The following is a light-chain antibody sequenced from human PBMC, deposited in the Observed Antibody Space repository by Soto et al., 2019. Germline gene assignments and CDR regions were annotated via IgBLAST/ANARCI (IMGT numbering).Light chain of an antibody. CDR2: GAS. J-gene: IGKJ4*01. Sequence: EVALTQSPGTLSLSPGERASLSCRASQSVSSEKLAWYQQKPGQAPRLLIFGASGRATGIPERFSGSGSGTDFSLTISRLEPEDSAVYYCQQYGSSLLTFGGGTKVDI. CDR1: QSVSSEK. V-gene: IGKV3-20*01. CDR3: QQYGSSLLT.